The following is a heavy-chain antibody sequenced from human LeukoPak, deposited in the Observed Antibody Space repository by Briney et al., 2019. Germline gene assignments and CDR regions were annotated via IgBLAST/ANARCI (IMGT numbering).Heavy chain of an antibody. CDR2: TSGSGGST. D-gene: IGHD6-13*01. CDR1: GFTFSSYA. CDR3: AKRKYSSSWYLDY. V-gene: IGHV3-23*01. Sequence: GGSLRLSCAASGFTFSSYAMSWVRQAPGKGLEWVSATSGSGGSTYYADSVKGRFTISRDNSKNTLYLQVNSLRAVDTAVYYCAKRKYSSSWYLDYWGQGTLVTVSS. J-gene: IGHJ4*02.